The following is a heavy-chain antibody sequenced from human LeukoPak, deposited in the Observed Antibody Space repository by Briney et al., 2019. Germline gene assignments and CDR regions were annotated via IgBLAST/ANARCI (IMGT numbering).Heavy chain of an antibody. CDR2: INWNGGST. D-gene: IGHD2-2*01. CDR1: GFTFDDYG. V-gene: IGHV3-20*04. Sequence: GGSLRLSCAASGFTFDDYGMSWVRQAPGKGLEWVSGINWNGGSTGYADSVKGRLTISRDNAKNSLYLQMNSLRAEDTALYYCARNQLPPPYYYYYYMDVWGKGTTVTVSS. J-gene: IGHJ6*03. CDR3: ARNQLPPPYYYYYYMDV.